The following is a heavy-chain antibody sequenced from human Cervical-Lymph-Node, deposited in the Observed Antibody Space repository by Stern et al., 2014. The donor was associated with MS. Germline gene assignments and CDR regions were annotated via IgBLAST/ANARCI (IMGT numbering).Heavy chain of an antibody. Sequence: EVQLVESGGGLVQPGGSLGLSCAGPGFTFSSYAMRGVPRAPGKELEWVSGISASGGSTYYADSVKGRFTISRDNSKNTLYMQMNSLRVEDTAVYYCAKDGFSSGWTFEHWGQGTLVTVSS. CDR2: ISASGGST. CDR3: AKDGFSSGWTFEH. CDR1: GFTFSSYA. D-gene: IGHD6-19*01. V-gene: IGHV3-23*04. J-gene: IGHJ4*02.